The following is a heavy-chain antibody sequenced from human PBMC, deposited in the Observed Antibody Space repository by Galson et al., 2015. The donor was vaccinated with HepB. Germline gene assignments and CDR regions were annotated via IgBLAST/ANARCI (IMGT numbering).Heavy chain of an antibody. CDR3: ATARYSTSPPDT. CDR1: GYTFTKFG. Sequence: SVKVSCKASGYTFTKFGISWVRQAPGQGLEWMAWISGYNGNTNYAQQFQGRVTMTTDTSTSTAYMELRSLTSDDTAVYYCATARYSTSPPDTWGQGTLVTVSS. D-gene: IGHD6-6*01. CDR2: ISGYNGNT. V-gene: IGHV1-18*01. J-gene: IGHJ5*02.